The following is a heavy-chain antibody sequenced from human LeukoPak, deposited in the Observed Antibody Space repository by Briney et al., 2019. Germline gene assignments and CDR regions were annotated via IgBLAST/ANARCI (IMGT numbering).Heavy chain of an antibody. CDR2: IYYSGST. CDR1: GGSISSYY. Sequence: SETLSLTCTVSGGSISSYYWSWIRQPPGKGLEWIGYIYYSGSTDYNPSLKSRVTISLDTSKNQFSLKLSSVTAADTAVYYCARDGYRVTGYYYYMDVWGKGTTVTVSS. V-gene: IGHV4-59*12. J-gene: IGHJ6*03. CDR3: ARDGYRVTGYYYYMDV. D-gene: IGHD5-12*01.